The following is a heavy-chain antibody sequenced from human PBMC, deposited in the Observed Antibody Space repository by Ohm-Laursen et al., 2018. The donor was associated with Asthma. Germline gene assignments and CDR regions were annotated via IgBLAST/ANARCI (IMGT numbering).Heavy chain of an antibody. CDR1: GFTFSSYA. D-gene: IGHD3-22*01. CDR3: AKDPDPYYYDTSGFYRDDYFDY. CDR2: ISASGGST. V-gene: IGHV3-23*01. Sequence: GSLRLSCAAPGFTFSSYAMSWVRQAPGKGLEWVSTISASGGSTYYVDSVKGRFTIPRDNSKNTLFLQMNSLRAEDTAVYYCAKDPDPYYYDTSGFYRDDYFDYWGQGTLVTVSS. J-gene: IGHJ4*02.